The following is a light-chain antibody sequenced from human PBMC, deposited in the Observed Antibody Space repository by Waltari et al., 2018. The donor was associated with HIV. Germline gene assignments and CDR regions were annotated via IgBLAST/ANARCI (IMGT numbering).Light chain of an antibody. CDR3: QAWDSSTAV. V-gene: IGLV3-1*01. Sequence: SYELTQPPSLSVSPGKTASITCPGDKLGDKYACWYQQKPGQSPVLVIYQDSKRPSGIPERFSGSNSGNTATLTISGTQAMDEADYYCQAWDSSTAVFGGGTKLTVL. J-gene: IGLJ2*01. CDR2: QDS. CDR1: KLGDKY.